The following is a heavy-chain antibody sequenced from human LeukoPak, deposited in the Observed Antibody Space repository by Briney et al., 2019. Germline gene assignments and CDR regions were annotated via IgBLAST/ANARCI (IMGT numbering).Heavy chain of an antibody. V-gene: IGHV1-69*05. J-gene: IGHJ4*02. D-gene: IGHD2-2*01. Sequence: SVKVSCKASGGTFSSYAISWVRQAPGQGLEWMGGIIPIFGTANYAQKFQGRVTITTDESTSTAYMELSSLRSEDTAVYYCARVERVVPAAPDYWGQGTLVTFSS. CDR1: GGTFSSYA. CDR2: IIPIFGTA. CDR3: ARVERVVPAAPDY.